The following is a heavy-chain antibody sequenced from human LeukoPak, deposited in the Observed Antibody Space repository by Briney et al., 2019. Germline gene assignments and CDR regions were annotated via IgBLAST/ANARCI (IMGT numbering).Heavy chain of an antibody. D-gene: IGHD6-19*01. Sequence: PGGSLRLSCAASGFTFSSYSMNWVRQAPGKGLEWVSSISSSSSHIYYADSVKGRFTISRDNAKNSLYLQMNSLRAEDTAVYYCARDKMAAVVGTWSYYCYYYMDVWGKGTTVTVSS. CDR1: GFTFSSYS. CDR3: ARDKMAAVVGTWSYYCYYYMDV. J-gene: IGHJ6*03. CDR2: ISSSSSHI. V-gene: IGHV3-21*01.